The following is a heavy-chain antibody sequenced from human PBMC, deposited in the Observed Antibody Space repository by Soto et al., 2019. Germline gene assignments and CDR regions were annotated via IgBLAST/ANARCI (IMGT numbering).Heavy chain of an antibody. CDR3: AGGDYRPIFDY. J-gene: IGHJ4*02. V-gene: IGHV4-59*12. D-gene: IGHD4-17*01. CDR1: GDSISDYY. Sequence: PSETLSLTCTVSGDSISDYYWSWIRQPPGKGLEWIGYIYHSGSTYYNPSLKSRVTISLDASKIQFSLKLSSVTAADTAVYYCAGGDYRPIFDYWGQGTLVTVSS. CDR2: IYHSGST.